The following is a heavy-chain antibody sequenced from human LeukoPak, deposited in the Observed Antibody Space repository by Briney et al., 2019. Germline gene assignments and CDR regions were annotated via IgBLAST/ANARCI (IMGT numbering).Heavy chain of an antibody. CDR2: INPSGDLT. Sequence: ASVNVPCKASGFVFTAHWMHWVRQDPGQGHEWMGVINPSGDLTMYTQKLQGRVTMTRDTSTSTLYMELSGLTSEDTAVYYCARDNSGLEGGTTFWWLDAWGQGTLVTVS. J-gene: IGHJ5*02. D-gene: IGHD1-26*01. CDR3: ARDNSGLEGGTTFWWLDA. V-gene: IGHV1-46*04. CDR1: GFVFTAHW.